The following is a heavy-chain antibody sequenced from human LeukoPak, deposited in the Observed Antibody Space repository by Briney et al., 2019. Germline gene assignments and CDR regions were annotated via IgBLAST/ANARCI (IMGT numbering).Heavy chain of an antibody. CDR1: GFTFSNYA. CDR2: ISSGGGTT. Sequence: PGGSLRLSCAASGFTFSNYAMNWVRLAPGKGLEWFSVISSGGGTTYYSDSVKGRFIISRDNSKNMLYLQMNSLRVDDTALYYCAKAGIAVPATPEYCGQGTQVTVSS. CDR3: AKAGIAVPATPEY. V-gene: IGHV3-23*01. J-gene: IGHJ4*02. D-gene: IGHD6-19*01.